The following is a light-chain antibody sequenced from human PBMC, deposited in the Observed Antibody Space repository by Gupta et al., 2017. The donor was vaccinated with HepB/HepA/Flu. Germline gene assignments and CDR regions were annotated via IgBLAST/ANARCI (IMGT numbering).Light chain of an antibody. J-gene: IGKJ3*01. CDR2: AVS. Sequence: DIQLTQSPSFLSASIGDRVTITCRASQGISSYLAWYQQKPGKAPRLLIYAVSTSQNPVPPRFSGTGSGTAFTLTIMTLQPEDFATYYCHQLRTFPLAFGDGTRMDIK. CDR3: HQLRTFPLA. V-gene: IGKV1-9*01. CDR1: QGISSY.